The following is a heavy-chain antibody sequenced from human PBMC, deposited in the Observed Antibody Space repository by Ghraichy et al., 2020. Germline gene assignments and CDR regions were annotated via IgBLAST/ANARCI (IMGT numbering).Heavy chain of an antibody. CDR1: GFTFRTYS. V-gene: IGHV3-30-3*01. D-gene: IGHD6-13*01. CDR3: ARDIKSSSWSYYFYAMDV. CDR2: ISHDGNSK. Sequence: GGSLRLSCAASGFTFRTYSMHWVRQAPGKGLEWVAVISHDGNSKYYAASVKGRFTISRDNSKNTLYLQMNSLRAEDTALYYCARDIKSSSWSYYFYAMDVWGKGNTVTVAS. J-gene: IGHJ6*04.